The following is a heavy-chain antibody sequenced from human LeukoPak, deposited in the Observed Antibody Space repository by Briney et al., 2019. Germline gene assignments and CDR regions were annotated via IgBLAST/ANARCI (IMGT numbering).Heavy chain of an antibody. V-gene: IGHV3-48*02. J-gene: IGHJ4*02. D-gene: IGHD2-21*02. Sequence: PGGSLRLSCAASGFTFSSFSMNWVRQAPGKGLEWVSYISSSSSTIYYADSVKGRFTISRDNAKNSLFLQMHSLRDEDTAVYYCTRDAGTAGAERLDYWGQGTLVTVSS. CDR2: ISSSSSTI. CDR1: GFTFSSFS. CDR3: TRDAGTAGAERLDY.